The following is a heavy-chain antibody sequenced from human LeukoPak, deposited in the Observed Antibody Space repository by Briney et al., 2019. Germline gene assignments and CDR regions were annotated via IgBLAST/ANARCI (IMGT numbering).Heavy chain of an antibody. CDR3: ARDKDNYGSRRHAFDI. CDR1: GDSVSTYH. V-gene: IGHV4-59*02. Sequence: PSETLSLTCTVSGDSVSTYHWSWIRQPPGKGLEWIGYIYNTGSTNYNPSLKSRVTISADTSKNQFSLKLSSVTAADTAMYYCARDKDNYGSRRHAFDIWGQGTMVTVSS. J-gene: IGHJ3*02. D-gene: IGHD3-10*01. CDR2: IYNTGST.